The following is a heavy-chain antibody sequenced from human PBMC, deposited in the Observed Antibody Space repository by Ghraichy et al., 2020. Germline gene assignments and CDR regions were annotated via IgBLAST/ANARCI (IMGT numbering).Heavy chain of an antibody. V-gene: IGHV4-59*01. Sequence: SETLSLTCTVSGGSISSYYWSWIRQPPGKGLEWIGYIYYSGSTNYNPSLKSRVTISVDTSKNQFSLKLSSVTAADTAVYYCARETGYGSGSRYYYYGMDVWGQGTTVTVSS. D-gene: IGHD3-10*01. CDR1: GGSISSYY. CDR2: IYYSGST. J-gene: IGHJ6*02. CDR3: ARETGYGSGSRYYYYGMDV.